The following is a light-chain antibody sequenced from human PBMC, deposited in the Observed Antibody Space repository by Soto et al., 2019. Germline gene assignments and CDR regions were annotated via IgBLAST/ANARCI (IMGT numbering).Light chain of an antibody. CDR1: SNDVGFYDL. CDR3: SAYAGSNTLFV. Sequence: QSALTQPASVSGSPGQSITISCTGTSNDVGFYDLVSWYLQHPGQAPKLLIYEGSKRPAGVSNRFSGSKSGNTASLTISGLQAEDEADYHCSAYAGSNTLFVFGTGTKVT. V-gene: IGLV2-23*01. CDR2: EGS. J-gene: IGLJ1*01.